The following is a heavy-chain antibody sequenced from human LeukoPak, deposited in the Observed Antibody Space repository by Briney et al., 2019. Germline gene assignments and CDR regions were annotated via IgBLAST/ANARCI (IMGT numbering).Heavy chain of an antibody. D-gene: IGHD3-10*01. CDR1: GFTFSSYG. Sequence: GGSLRLSCAASGFTFSSYGMHWVRQAPGKGLEWAAVISYDGSKKYYADSVKGRFTISRDSSKNTLYLQIDSLRAEETAVYYCAKGPRGRHGNWESFDFWGQGKKVIVSS. J-gene: IGHJ3*01. V-gene: IGHV3-30*18. CDR2: ISYDGSKK. CDR3: AKGPRGRHGNWESFDF.